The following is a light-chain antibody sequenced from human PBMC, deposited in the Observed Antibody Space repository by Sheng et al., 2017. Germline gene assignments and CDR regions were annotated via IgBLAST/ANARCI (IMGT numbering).Light chain of an antibody. V-gene: IGKV1-39*01. CDR1: QNIYTF. J-gene: IGKJ5*01. CDR3: QQSYSSPPIT. Sequence: DIQMTQSPSSLSASVGDTVTITCRASQNIYTFLNWYQQKSGKVPSLLIYATSTLHTGVPSRFSGSGYGTDFTLTITSVQPEDFATYYCQQSYSSPPITFGQGTRLEIK. CDR2: ATS.